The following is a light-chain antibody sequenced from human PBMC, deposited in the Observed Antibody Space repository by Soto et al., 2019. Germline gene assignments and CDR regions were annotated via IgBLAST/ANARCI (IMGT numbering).Light chain of an antibody. CDR2: DVS. Sequence: QSALTQPASVSGSPGQSITISCTGTSRDVGGYNYVSWYQQHPGKAPKLMIYDVSNRPSGVSNRFSGSKSGNTASLTISGLQAEDESDYYCSSYTSSSPLVFGGGTKLTVL. V-gene: IGLV2-14*01. CDR1: SRDVGGYNY. J-gene: IGLJ2*01. CDR3: SSYTSSSPLV.